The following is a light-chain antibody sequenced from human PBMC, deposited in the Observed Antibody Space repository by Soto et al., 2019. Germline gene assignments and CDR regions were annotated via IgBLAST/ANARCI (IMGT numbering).Light chain of an antibody. Sequence: DIPMASSASTLSVGVGDRVTLSCRASQTISSWLAWYQHKPGRTPELLIHGASRLQSGVPARFSGSGSGTDFTLSINSLQPEDFATYYCQQAYSFPITFGQGTRLEIK. CDR1: QTISSW. V-gene: IGKV1D-12*01. J-gene: IGKJ5*01. CDR2: GAS. CDR3: QQAYSFPIT.